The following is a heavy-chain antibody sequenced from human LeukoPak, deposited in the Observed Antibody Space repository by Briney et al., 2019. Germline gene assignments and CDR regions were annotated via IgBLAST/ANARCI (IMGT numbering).Heavy chain of an antibody. D-gene: IGHD1-26*01. V-gene: IGHV4-59*08. Sequence: SETLSLTCTVSGGSLSPYCWTWIRQPPGKGLEWIGYIYHTGTTRYNPSLNSRVTISVETSKNQFSLRLNSVTAADTAIYYCARLDSGDHGNIPHWGQGTLVTVSS. CDR1: GGSLSPYC. J-gene: IGHJ1*01. CDR2: IYHTGTT. CDR3: ARLDSGDHGNIPH.